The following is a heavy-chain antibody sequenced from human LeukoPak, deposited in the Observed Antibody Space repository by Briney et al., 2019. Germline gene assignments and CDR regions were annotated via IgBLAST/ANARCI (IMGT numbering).Heavy chain of an antibody. CDR3: ARGRPKFSDYYGAGSYYNLPLFVY. V-gene: IGHV4-34*01. J-gene: IGHJ4*02. Sequence: SETLSLTCAVSGGSFSGYYWSWIRQPPGKGLEWVGGINHSGSTNYNTSLKSRVTISVDTSKNQFSLKLSSVTAADTAVYYCARGRPKFSDYYGAGSYYNLPLFVYWGQGTLVIVSS. D-gene: IGHD3-10*01. CDR1: GGSFSGYY. CDR2: INHSGST.